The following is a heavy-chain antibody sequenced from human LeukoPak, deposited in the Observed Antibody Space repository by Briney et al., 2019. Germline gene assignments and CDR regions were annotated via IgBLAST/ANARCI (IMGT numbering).Heavy chain of an antibody. CDR1: GGSISSGDYY. CDR3: ARGAPGGGSWFDP. D-gene: IGHD1-14*01. J-gene: IGHJ5*02. V-gene: IGHV4-30-4*01. CDR2: IYYSGST. Sequence: SETLSLTCTVSGGSISSGDYYWSWIRQPPGKGLEWIGYIYYSGSTYYNPSLKSRVTISVDTSKNQFSLKLSSVTAADTAVYYCARGAPGGGSWFDPWGQGTLVTVSS.